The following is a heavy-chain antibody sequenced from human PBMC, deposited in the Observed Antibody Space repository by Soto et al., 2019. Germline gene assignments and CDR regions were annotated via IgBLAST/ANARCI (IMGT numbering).Heavy chain of an antibody. CDR2: ISSSSSYI. V-gene: IGHV3-21*01. J-gene: IGHJ4*02. Sequence: EVQLVESGGGLAKPGGSLRLSCAASGFTFSSYSMNWVRQAPGKGLEWVSSISSSSSYIYYADSVKGRFTISRDNAKNSLYLQMNSLRAEDTAVYYCARPSRWSKVDYWGQGTLVTVSS. CDR1: GFTFSSYS. D-gene: IGHD2-15*01. CDR3: ARPSRWSKVDY.